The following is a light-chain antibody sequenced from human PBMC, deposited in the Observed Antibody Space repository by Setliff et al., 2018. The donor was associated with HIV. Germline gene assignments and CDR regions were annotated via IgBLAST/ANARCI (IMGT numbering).Light chain of an antibody. CDR1: SSDVGGYNY. CDR3: SSYTSSDTYV. J-gene: IGLJ1*01. V-gene: IGLV2-14*01. Sequence: QSVLTQPASVSGSPGQSITISCTGTSSDVGGYNYVSWYQQHPGKAPKVMISEVSKRPSGVSNRFSGSKSGNTASLTISGLQAEDEGDYYCSSYTSSDTYVFGTGTKVTVL. CDR2: EVS.